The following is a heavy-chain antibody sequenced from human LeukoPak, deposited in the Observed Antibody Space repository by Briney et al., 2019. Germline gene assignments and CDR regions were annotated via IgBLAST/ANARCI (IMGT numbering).Heavy chain of an antibody. V-gene: IGHV3-48*02. CDR3: ATDHSNRGSDDY. CDR1: GFTFSSYS. J-gene: IGHJ4*02. D-gene: IGHD7-27*01. Sequence: GGPLRLSCAASGFTFSSYSMNWARHAPGRGLVWVSYISSSSSNIYYADSVKRSFHIYRDNAKNSLYLQMNSLRDEGTAVYHCATDHSNRGSDDYWGQGTLVTVSS. CDR2: ISSSSSNI.